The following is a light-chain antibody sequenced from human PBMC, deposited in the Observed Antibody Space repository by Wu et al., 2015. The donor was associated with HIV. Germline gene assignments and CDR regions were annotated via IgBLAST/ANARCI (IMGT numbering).Light chain of an antibody. J-gene: IGKJ1*01. CDR2: GAS. CDR1: QSLGRNY. CDR3: HQYDNPPQT. V-gene: IGKV3-20*01. Sequence: ETVLTQSPGTLSVSPGETVILSCRASQSLGRNYLSWYQQKPGQAPRLLIYGASNRDTDIPDRFSGSGSGTDFSLIINRLEPEDFAVYYCHQYDNPPQTFGQGTQGGNQT.